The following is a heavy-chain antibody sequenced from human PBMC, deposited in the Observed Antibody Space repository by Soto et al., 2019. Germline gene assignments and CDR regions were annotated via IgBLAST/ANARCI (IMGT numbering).Heavy chain of an antibody. V-gene: IGHV4-59*01. CDR1: GGSIRSYY. CDR3: ARPHGGSSGWDNWFDP. D-gene: IGHD6-25*01. CDR2: IHYSGST. Sequence: SQTLSLTCTVSGGSIRSYYWSWIRQPPGKGLEWIGYIHYSGSTNYNPSLKSRVTISVDTSKNQFSLKLNSVTAADTAVYYCARPHGGSSGWDNWFDPWGQGTLVTVSS. J-gene: IGHJ5*02.